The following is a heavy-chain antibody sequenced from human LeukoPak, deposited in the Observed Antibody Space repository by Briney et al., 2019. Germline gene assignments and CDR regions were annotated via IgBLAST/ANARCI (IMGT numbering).Heavy chain of an antibody. Sequence: ASVKVSFKASGYTFTSYYIHWVRQAPGQGLEWMGWINPTSGGTNYAQKFQGRVTMTRDTSISTAYVELSRLRSDDTAVYYCARGAPYYYDSSRSGFDPWGQGTLVTVSS. CDR1: GYTFTSYY. J-gene: IGHJ5*02. CDR2: INPTSGGT. CDR3: ARGAPYYYDSSRSGFDP. V-gene: IGHV1-2*02. D-gene: IGHD3-22*01.